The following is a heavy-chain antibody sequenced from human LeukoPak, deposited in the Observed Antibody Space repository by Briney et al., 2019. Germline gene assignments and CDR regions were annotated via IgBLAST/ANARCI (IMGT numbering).Heavy chain of an antibody. D-gene: IGHD3-10*01. Sequence: TSETLSLTCTVSGGSISSSSYYWGWIRQPPGKGLEWIGSIYFSGSTYYNPSLKSRITISVDTSKNQFSLKLSSVTAADTAVYYCARGRPLVRGVIIIETTRWFDPWGQGTLVTVSS. CDR3: ARGRPLVRGVIIIETTRWFDP. CDR2: IYFSGST. V-gene: IGHV4-39*01. CDR1: GGSISSSSYY. J-gene: IGHJ5*02.